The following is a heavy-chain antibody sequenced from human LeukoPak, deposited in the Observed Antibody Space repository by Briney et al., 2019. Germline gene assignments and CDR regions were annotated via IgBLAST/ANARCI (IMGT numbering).Heavy chain of an antibody. J-gene: IGHJ5*02. CDR1: GGSISSSSYY. V-gene: IGHV4-61*02. CDR3: ARDLEGAYDFWSGYYEP. Sequence: PSETLSLTCTVSGGSISSSSYYWSWIRQPAGKGLEWIGRIYTSGSTNYNPSLKSRVTMSVDTSKNQFSLKLSSVTAADTAVYYCARDLEGAYDFWSGYYEPWGQGTLVTVSS. D-gene: IGHD3-3*01. CDR2: IYTSGST.